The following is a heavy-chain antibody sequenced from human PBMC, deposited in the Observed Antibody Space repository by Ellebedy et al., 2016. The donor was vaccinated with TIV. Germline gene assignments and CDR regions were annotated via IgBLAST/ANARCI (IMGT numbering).Heavy chain of an antibody. J-gene: IGHJ5*02. CDR3: ARSLLADASGWPWFDP. Sequence: PGGSLRLSCAASGFTVPSNYMNWFRQAPGKGLEWVAAIYAGGNTYYANSVTGRFTISRDRNKNTLYLDMNSLRAEDTAVYYCARSLLADASGWPWFDPWGQGTLVTVSS. D-gene: IGHD6-25*01. CDR2: IYAGGNT. V-gene: IGHV3-53*01. CDR1: GFTVPSNY.